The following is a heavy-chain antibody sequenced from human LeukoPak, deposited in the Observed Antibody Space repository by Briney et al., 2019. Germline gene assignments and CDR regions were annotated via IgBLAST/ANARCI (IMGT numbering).Heavy chain of an antibody. D-gene: IGHD4-23*01. J-gene: IGHJ4*02. CDR3: ARVRTVVISYFDY. CDR1: GFTFDDYG. CDR2: ISSSSSYI. V-gene: IGHV3-21*01. Sequence: GGSLRLSCAASGFTFDDYGMNWVRQAPGKGLEWVSSISSSSSYIYYADSVKGRFTISRDNAKNSLYLQMNSLRAEDTAVYYCARVRTVVISYFDYWGQGTLVTVSS.